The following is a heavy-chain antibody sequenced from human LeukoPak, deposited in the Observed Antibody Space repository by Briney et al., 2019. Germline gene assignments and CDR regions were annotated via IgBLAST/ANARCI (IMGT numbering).Heavy chain of an antibody. CDR1: GFTFSSYW. CDR2: IKQDGSEK. V-gene: IGHV3-7*01. D-gene: IGHD3-10*01. J-gene: IGHJ5*02. Sequence: QPGGSLRLSCAASGFTFSSYWMSWVRQAPGKGLEWVANIKQDGSEKYYVDSVKGRFTISRDNARNSLYLQMNSLRAEDTAVYYCARPMVRGVITAWFDPWGQGTLVTVSS. CDR3: ARPMVRGVITAWFDP.